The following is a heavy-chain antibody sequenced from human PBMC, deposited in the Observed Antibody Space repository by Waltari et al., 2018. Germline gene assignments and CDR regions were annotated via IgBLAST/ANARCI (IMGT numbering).Heavy chain of an antibody. J-gene: IGHJ4*02. CDR3: AKQESGSYFEY. CDR2: ISYDGSAK. Sequence: QVQLVESGGGVVQPGTSVRLSWAASGFTFSSYGMHWVRQAPGKGLHWVAVISYDGSAKYYADSVHGRFIISRDNSENTLYLQMNSLTAEDTAVYYCAKQESGSYFEYWGQGTLVTVSS. D-gene: IGHD1-26*01. V-gene: IGHV3-30*18. CDR1: GFTFSSYG.